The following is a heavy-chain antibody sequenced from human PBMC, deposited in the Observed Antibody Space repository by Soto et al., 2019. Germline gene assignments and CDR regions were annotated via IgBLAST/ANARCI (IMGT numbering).Heavy chain of an antibody. CDR3: ARDPRDIVLVPAAVNWFDP. J-gene: IGHJ5*02. Sequence: ASVKVSCKASGYTFTSYDINWVRQATGQGLEWMGWMNPNNGNTSYAQKFQGRVTMTTNTSISTAYMELSSLRSEDTAVYYCARDPRDIVLVPAAVNWFDPWGQGTLVTVSS. V-gene: IGHV1-8*01. CDR1: GYTFTSYD. CDR2: MNPNNGNT. D-gene: IGHD2-2*01.